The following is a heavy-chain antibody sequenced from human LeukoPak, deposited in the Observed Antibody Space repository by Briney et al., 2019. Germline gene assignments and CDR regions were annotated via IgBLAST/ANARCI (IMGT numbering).Heavy chain of an antibody. CDR3: ARDNSGYDYWFDP. CDR2: INSDGSST. J-gene: IGHJ5*02. D-gene: IGHD5-12*01. CDR1: GFTFSSYW. V-gene: IGHV3-74*01. Sequence: PGGSLRLSCAASGFTFSSYWMHWVRQAPGKGRVWVSRINSDGSSTSYADSVKGRFTISRDNAKNTLYLQMTSLRAEDTAVYYCARDNSGYDYWFDPWGQGTLVTVSS.